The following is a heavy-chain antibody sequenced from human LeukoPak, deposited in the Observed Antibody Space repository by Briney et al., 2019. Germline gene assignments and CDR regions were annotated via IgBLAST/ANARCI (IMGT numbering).Heavy chain of an antibody. D-gene: IGHD2-2*01. CDR1: GFTFDDYG. V-gene: IGHV3-20*04. CDR3: ARAVCNKYQLPETDYYYYYMDV. Sequence: GGSLRLSCAASGFTFDDYGMSWVRQAPGKGLEWVSGINWDGGSTGYADSVKGRFTISRDNAKNSLYLQMNSLRAEDTALYYCARAVCNKYQLPETDYYYYYMDVWGKGTTVTVSS. J-gene: IGHJ6*03. CDR2: INWDGGST.